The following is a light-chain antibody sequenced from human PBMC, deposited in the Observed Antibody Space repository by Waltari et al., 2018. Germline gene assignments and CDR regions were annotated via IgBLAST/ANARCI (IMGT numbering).Light chain of an antibody. Sequence: EMVLTQSPGTLSMSPGESVTLSCRTSQPITSNYLAWYQQKPGQAPRLIIYGVSSRANGIPDRFSGSGSGTDFTLTIRRLDPEDFAVHYCHQYDLSRITFGGGTKVEIK. CDR1: QPITSNY. CDR2: GVS. V-gene: IGKV3-20*01. CDR3: HQYDLSRIT. J-gene: IGKJ4*01.